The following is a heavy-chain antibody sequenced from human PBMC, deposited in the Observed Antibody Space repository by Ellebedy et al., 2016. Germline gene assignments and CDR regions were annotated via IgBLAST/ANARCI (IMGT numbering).Heavy chain of an antibody. V-gene: IGHV4-59*08. CDR3: TRTVQLAFYMNV. J-gene: IGHJ6*03. D-gene: IGHD5-24*01. CDR2: VYHTGST. CDR1: GTSLIDYH. Sequence: SETLSLTCSVSGTSLIDYHWSWIRQSPRKGLEWIGNVYHTGSTIYNPSLQSRVTISVDTSKNQFSLKLSSVTAAYTAVYYCTRTVQLAFYMNVWGRGTSVTVSS.